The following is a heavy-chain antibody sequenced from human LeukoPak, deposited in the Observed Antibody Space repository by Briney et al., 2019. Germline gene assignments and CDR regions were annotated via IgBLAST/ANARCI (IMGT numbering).Heavy chain of an antibody. Sequence: SVKVSCKASGGTFSSYAISWVRQAPGQGLEWMGGIIPIFGTANYAQKFQGRVTITADESTSTAYMELSSLRSEDTAVYYCAREVTMVRGYHGYYYYMDVWGKGTTVTVSS. CDR2: IIPIFGTA. CDR1: GGTFSSYA. CDR3: AREVTMVRGYHGYYYYMDV. D-gene: IGHD3-10*01. V-gene: IGHV1-69*13. J-gene: IGHJ6*03.